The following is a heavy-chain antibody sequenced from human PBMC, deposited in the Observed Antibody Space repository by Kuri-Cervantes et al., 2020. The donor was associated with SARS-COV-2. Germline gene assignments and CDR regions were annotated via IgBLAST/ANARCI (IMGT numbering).Heavy chain of an antibody. Sequence: SETLSLTCTVSGGSISSSSYYWGWIRQPPGKGLEWIGSIYYSGSTYYNPSLKSRVTISVDTSSKQFSLHLSSVTAADTAVYYCARLTMIVANYYFDYWGQGTLVTVSS. CDR2: IYYSGST. V-gene: IGHV4-39*07. CDR3: ARLTMIVANYYFDY. D-gene: IGHD3-22*01. CDR1: GGSISSSSYY. J-gene: IGHJ4*02.